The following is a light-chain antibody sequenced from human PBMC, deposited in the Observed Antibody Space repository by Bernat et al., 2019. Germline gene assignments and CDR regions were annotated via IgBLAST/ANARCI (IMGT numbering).Light chain of an antibody. J-gene: IGKJ4*01. CDR3: QQYDNLPP. Sequence: DIQMTQSPSSLSASVGDRVTITCQASQDISNYLNWYQQKPGKAPKLLIYDASNLETGVPSRFSGSGSGTDLTFTISSLQPEDIATYYCQQYDNLPPFAGGTKVEIK. V-gene: IGKV1-33*01. CDR1: QDISNY. CDR2: DAS.